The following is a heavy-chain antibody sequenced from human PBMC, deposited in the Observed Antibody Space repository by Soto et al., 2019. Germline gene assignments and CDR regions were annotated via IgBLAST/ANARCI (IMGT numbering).Heavy chain of an antibody. Sequence: PGGSLRLSCAASGFTGSSYDMSWVRQAPGKGLEWVSTILVGGSTHYPDSVKGRFTISRDNSKNTVFLQMNSLTAGDTAVYYCAKATATGGGAFDIRGQGTMVTVSS. V-gene: IGHV3-23*01. CDR2: ILVGGST. CDR1: GFTGSSYD. CDR3: AKATATGGGAFDI. D-gene: IGHD2-8*02. J-gene: IGHJ3*02.